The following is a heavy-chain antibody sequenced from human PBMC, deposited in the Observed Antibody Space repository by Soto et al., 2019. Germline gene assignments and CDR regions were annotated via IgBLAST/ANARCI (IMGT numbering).Heavy chain of an antibody. CDR2: IYYSGST. Sequence: SETLSLTCTVSGGSISSGGYYWSWIRQHPGKGLEWIGYIYYSGSTYYNPSLKSRVTISVDTSKNQFSLKLSSVTAADTAVYYCARVPSRSYCSGGSCYASSSEYFQHWGQGTLVTVSS. CDR1: GGSISSGGYY. V-gene: IGHV4-31*03. CDR3: ARVPSRSYCSGGSCYASSSEYFQH. D-gene: IGHD2-15*01. J-gene: IGHJ1*01.